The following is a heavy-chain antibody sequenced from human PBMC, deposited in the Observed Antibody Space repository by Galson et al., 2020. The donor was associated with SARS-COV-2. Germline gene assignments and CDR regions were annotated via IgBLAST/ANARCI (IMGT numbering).Heavy chain of an antibody. CDR1: GFTFSNAW. CDR2: IKSKTDGGTT. CDR3: TTDAAASGYSYGLDAFDI. V-gene: IGHV3-15*01. Sequence: GESLKISCAASGFTFSNAWMSWVRQAPGKGLEWVGRIKSKTDGGTTDYAAPVKGRFTISRDDSKNTLYLQMNSLKTEDTAVYYCTTDAAASGYSYGLDAFDIWGQGTMVTVSS. D-gene: IGHD5-18*01. J-gene: IGHJ3*02.